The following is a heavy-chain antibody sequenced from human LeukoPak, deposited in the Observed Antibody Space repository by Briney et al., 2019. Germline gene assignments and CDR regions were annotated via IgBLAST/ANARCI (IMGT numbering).Heavy chain of an antibody. CDR1: GYSFTSYW. J-gene: IGHJ4*02. CDR2: IYPGDSDT. V-gene: IGHV5-51*01. Sequence: GESLKITCKGSGYSFTSYWIGWVRQMPGKGLEWMGIIYPGDSDTRYSPSFQGQVTISADKSISTAYLQWSSLKASDTAMYYCARDLGGYNYGYSFVFSGQGTLVTVSS. D-gene: IGHD5-18*01. CDR3: ARDLGGYNYGYSFVF.